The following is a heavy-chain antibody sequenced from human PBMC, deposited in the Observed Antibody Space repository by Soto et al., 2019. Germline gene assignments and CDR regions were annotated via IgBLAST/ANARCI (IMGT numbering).Heavy chain of an antibody. V-gene: IGHV3-23*01. CDR1: GFTFSSYA. J-gene: IGHJ5*02. Sequence: EVQLLESGGGLVQPGGSLRLSCAASGFTFSSYAMSWVRQAPGKGLEWVSGISGSGFSTYYADSVKGRFTISRDNSKNTLYLQMDSLRAEDTAVYYCMKHSGSDWYGWFDPWGQGALVTVSS. CDR2: ISGSGFST. D-gene: IGHD6-19*01. CDR3: MKHSGSDWYGWFDP.